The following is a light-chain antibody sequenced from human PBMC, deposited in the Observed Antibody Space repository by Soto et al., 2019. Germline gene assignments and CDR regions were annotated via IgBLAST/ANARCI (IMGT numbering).Light chain of an antibody. Sequence: DIQMTQSPSSLSASVGDSVTLTCRASQRLFSFLNWYQQAPGRAPKLLISTAYKLQSGVPSRFSGSESGTEFTLTISSLQPEDFAIYFCQQTYSGPVTFGPGSKVDVK. V-gene: IGKV1-39*01. CDR1: QRLFSF. CDR2: TAY. CDR3: QQTYSGPVT. J-gene: IGKJ3*01.